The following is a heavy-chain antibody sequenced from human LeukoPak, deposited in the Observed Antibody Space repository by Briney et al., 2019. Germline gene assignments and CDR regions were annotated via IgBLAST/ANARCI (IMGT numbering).Heavy chain of an antibody. D-gene: IGHD3-10*01. J-gene: IGHJ5*02. V-gene: IGHV1-46*01. Sequence: ASVKVSCKASGYTFTYYFIHWVRQAPGQGLEWMGIINPSGGSPTYAQKFQGRVTMTSDTSTSTVYMELSSLRSDDTAVYYCARGLGSDSYYGSWGQGTLVTVSS. CDR1: GYTFTYYF. CDR3: ARGLGSDSYYGS. CDR2: INPSGGSP.